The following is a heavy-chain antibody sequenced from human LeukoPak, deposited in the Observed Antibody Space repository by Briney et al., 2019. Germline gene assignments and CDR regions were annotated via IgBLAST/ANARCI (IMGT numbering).Heavy chain of an antibody. CDR3: TRRNEVGPTEFDY. CDR2: IRNKANTYAT. CDR1: GFTFSGSA. J-gene: IGHJ4*02. D-gene: IGHD1-26*01. Sequence: GGSLRLSCAASGFTFSGSAIHWVRQASGKGLEWVGRIRNKANTYATAYAASVKGRFTISRDDSKNTAYLQMNSLKTEDTAVYYCTRRNEVGPTEFDYWGQGTLVTVSS. V-gene: IGHV3-73*01.